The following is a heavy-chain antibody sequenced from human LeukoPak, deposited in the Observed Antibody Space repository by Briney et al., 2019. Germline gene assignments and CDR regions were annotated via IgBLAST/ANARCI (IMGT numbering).Heavy chain of an antibody. CDR3: STGRQQLVFDY. CDR1: GFTFSNAW. D-gene: IGHD6-13*01. CDR2: IKSKTDGGTT. Sequence: GGSLRLSCAASGFTFSNAWMSWVRQAPGKGLEWFGRIKSKTDGGTTDYAAPVRGRFTISRDDSKNTLYLQMNSLKTEDTAVYYCSTGRQQLVFDYWGQGTLVTVSS. J-gene: IGHJ4*02. V-gene: IGHV3-15*01.